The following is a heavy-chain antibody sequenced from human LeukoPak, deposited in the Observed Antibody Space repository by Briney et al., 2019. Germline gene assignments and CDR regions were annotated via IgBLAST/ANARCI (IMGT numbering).Heavy chain of an antibody. Sequence: PGGSLRLSCAASGFTFSSYAMSWVRQAPGKGLEWVSAISGSGGSTYYADSVKGRFTISRDNSKNTLYLQMNSLRAEDTAVYYCARGGYCSGGSCYFSYYYYYGMDVWAKGPRSPSP. J-gene: IGHJ6*02. V-gene: IGHV3-23*01. CDR3: ARGGYCSGGSCYFSYYYYYGMDV. CDR2: ISGSGGST. D-gene: IGHD2-15*01. CDR1: GFTFSSYA.